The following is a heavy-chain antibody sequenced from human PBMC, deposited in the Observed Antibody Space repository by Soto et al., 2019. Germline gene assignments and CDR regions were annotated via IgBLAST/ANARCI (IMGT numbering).Heavy chain of an antibody. CDR2: ISYDGRNK. Sequence: QVQLVESGGGVVQPVKSLRLSCAASGFTFSTYAMHWIRQAPGKGLEWVAVISYDGRNKYYADSVKDRFTISRDNSKYTLYVQMNSLRAEDTAVFYCALISVGATPIWGRGTMVTVSS. J-gene: IGHJ3*02. D-gene: IGHD1-26*01. CDR3: ALISVGATPI. V-gene: IGHV3-30*19. CDR1: GFTFSTYA.